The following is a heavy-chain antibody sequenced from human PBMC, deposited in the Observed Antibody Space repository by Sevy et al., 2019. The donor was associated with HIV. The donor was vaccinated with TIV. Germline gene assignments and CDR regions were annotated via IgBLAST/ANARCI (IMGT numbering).Heavy chain of an antibody. CDR1: GFTFSSYA. CDR2: ISGSGGST. Sequence: GGSLRLSCAASGFTFSSYAMSWVRQAPGKGLEWVSAISGSGGSTYYADSVKGRFTISRDNSKNTLYLQMNSLRAEDTAVYYCAKINDSSGYYLAYLDYWGQGTLVTVSS. D-gene: IGHD3-22*01. CDR3: AKINDSSGYYLAYLDY. V-gene: IGHV3-23*01. J-gene: IGHJ4*02.